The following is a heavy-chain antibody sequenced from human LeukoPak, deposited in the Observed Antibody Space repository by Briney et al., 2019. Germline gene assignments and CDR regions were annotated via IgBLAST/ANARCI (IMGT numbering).Heavy chain of an antibody. V-gene: IGHV4-39*07. D-gene: IGHD2-2*01. CDR2: IYYTGST. CDR3: ARAGGVPASFDY. J-gene: IGHJ4*02. Sequence: SETLSLTCTVSGGSISSNSYYWGWIRQSPGKGLEWIGNIYYTGSTYYNSSLKSRVTISVDTSKNQFSLKLNSVTAADTAVYYCARAGGVPASFDYWGQGTLVTVSS. CDR1: GGSISSNSYY.